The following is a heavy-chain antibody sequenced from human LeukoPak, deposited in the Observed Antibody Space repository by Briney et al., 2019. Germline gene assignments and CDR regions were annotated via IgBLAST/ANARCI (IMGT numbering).Heavy chain of an antibody. CDR3: ARDRIAVTAAALFDY. CDR2: INPSGGST. CDR1: GYTFTNYY. D-gene: IGHD6-19*01. V-gene: IGHV1-46*01. Sequence: ASVKVSCKASGYTFTNYYIHWVRQAPGQGLECMGIINPSGGSTSYAQNFQGRVTMTRDTSTSTVYMELSSLRSEDTAVYYCARDRIAVTAAALFDYWGQGTLVTVSS. J-gene: IGHJ4*02.